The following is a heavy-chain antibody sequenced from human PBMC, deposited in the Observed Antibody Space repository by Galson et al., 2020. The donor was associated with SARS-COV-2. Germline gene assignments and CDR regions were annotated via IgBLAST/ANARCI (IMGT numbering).Heavy chain of an antibody. J-gene: IGHJ1*01. D-gene: IGHD3-22*01. V-gene: IGHV3-33*01. CDR1: GFSFRTSG. CDR3: ARGSGLSSPPAHYYDTSVYFAEYLQD. CDR2: TWYGGSFI. Sequence: GESLKISCAASGFSFRTSGMHWVRQAPGKGLEWVAVTWYGGSFIYSADSVKGRFTMSRDDSTNTVYLEMNRLRADDTAIYYCARGSGLSSPPAHYYDTSVYFAEYLQDWGLGTLVTVSS.